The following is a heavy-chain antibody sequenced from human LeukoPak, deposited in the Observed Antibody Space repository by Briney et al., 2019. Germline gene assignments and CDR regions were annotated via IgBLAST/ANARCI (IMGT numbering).Heavy chain of an antibody. J-gene: IGHJ6*02. Sequence: GGSPRLSCAASGFTVSSNYMSWVRQAPEKGLEWVSVIYSGGSTYYADSVKGRFTISRDNSKNTLYLQMNSLRAEDTAVYYCARRHCSSASCGPENYYGMDVWGQGTTVTVSS. V-gene: IGHV3-66*01. CDR3: ARRHCSSASCGPENYYGMDV. D-gene: IGHD2-2*01. CDR1: GFTVSSNY. CDR2: IYSGGST.